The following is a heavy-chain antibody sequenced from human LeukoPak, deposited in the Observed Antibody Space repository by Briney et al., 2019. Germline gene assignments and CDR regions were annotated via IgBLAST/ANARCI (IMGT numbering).Heavy chain of an antibody. CDR2: IYYSGTT. D-gene: IGHD3-10*01. V-gene: IGHV4-59*01. J-gene: IGHJ4*02. Sequence: SETLSLTCTVSGGSISSYYWSWIRQHPGKELQEIAYIYYSGTTNYNPSLKSRVSISVDTVRNQFSLKLSSVTAADTAVYYCARTLPSGTSDYWGQGTLVTVSS. CDR1: GGSISSYY. CDR3: ARTLPSGTSDY.